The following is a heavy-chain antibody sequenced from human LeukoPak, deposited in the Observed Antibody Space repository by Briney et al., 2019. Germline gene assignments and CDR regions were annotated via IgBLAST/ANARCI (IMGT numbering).Heavy chain of an antibody. V-gene: IGHV4-39*07. CDR1: GGSISSSSYY. CDR2: IYYSGST. CDR3: ARLRYCGGDCYPDTYYFDY. D-gene: IGHD2-21*02. Sequence: SETLSLTCTVSGGSISSSSYYWGWIRQPPGKGLEWIGSIYYSGSTNYNPSLKSRVTISVDTSKNQFSLKLSSVTAADTAVYYCARLRYCGGDCYPDTYYFDYWGQGTLVTVSS. J-gene: IGHJ4*02.